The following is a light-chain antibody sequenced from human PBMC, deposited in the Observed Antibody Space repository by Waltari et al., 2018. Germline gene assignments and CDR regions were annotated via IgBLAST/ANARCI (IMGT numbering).Light chain of an antibody. CDR1: QSLVHSDGNTS. CDR2: RVS. CDR3: MQGTHWPWT. Sequence: DVGMTQSPLSLPAPLGRPASFPCRSSQSLVHSDGNTSLHWFQQRPGQSPRRLLYRVSNRDSGVPERFSGSGSGTDFTLKISRVEAEDVGVYYCMQGTHWPWTFGQGTKVEIK. J-gene: IGKJ1*01. V-gene: IGKV2-30*02.